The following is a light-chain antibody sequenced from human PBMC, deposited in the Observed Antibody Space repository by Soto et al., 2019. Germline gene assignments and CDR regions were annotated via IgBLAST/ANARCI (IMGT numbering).Light chain of an antibody. V-gene: IGLV1-47*01. J-gene: IGLJ3*02. CDR1: SSNIGSNY. CDR2: RNN. CDR3: AAWDDSLSVYWV. Sequence: QAVVTQPPSASGTPGQRVTISCSGSSSNIGSNYVYWYQQLPGTAPKLLIYRNNHRPSGVPDRFSGSKSGTSASLAISGLRSEDEADYYCAAWDDSLSVYWVFGGGTQLTVL.